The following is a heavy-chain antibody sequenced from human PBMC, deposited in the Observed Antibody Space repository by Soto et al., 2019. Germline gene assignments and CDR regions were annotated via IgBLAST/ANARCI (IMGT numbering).Heavy chain of an antibody. J-gene: IGHJ2*01. D-gene: IGHD5-12*01. Sequence: SQTLSLTCNVSGGSISNYYWNWIRRPPGKGLEWIGYIYYRGSTKYNPSLKSRGTISADKSRNQFSLKLTSVTAADTAVYYCAREVASPGAWYFDLWGRGTLVTVSS. V-gene: IGHV4-59*01. CDR2: IYYRGST. CDR1: GGSISNYY. CDR3: AREVASPGAWYFDL.